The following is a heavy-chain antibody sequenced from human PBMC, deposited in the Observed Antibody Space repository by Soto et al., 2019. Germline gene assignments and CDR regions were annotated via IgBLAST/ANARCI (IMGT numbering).Heavy chain of an antibody. CDR3: ARGGPLIWFGEPPLFDD. CDR1: GYTFTSYG. V-gene: IGHV1-18*01. J-gene: IGHJ4*02. Sequence: QVKLVQSGAEVKKPGASVKVSCKASGYTFTSYGISWVRQAPGQGLEWMGWIGAYNGKQNCAQKLLGRVTITTDTSTRTAYMEWRRLRSDDRAVYYCARGGPLIWFGEPPLFDDGGQGTLVTVSS. D-gene: IGHD3-10*01. CDR2: IGAYNGKQ.